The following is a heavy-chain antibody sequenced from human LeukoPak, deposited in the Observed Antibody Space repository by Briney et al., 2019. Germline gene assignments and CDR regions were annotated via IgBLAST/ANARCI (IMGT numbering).Heavy chain of an antibody. J-gene: IGHJ3*02. CDR3: ARGFQCHGDCYFDAIDI. CDR2: IWYDGSNK. Sequence: PGRSLRLSCAASGFTFCSYGMHWVREAPGKGLEWVALIWYDGSNKYYVDSVKGRFTISRDNSKNTVYLQMNSLRADDTAVYYCARGFQCHGDCYFDAIDIWGQGTLVIVSS. V-gene: IGHV3-33*01. D-gene: IGHD2-21*02. CDR1: GFTFCSYG.